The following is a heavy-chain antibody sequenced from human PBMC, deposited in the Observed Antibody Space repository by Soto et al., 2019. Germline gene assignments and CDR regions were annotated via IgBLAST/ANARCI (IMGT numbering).Heavy chain of an antibody. CDR3: ARNYGSGSYYTPDFWYYGMDV. CDR2: IIPIFGTA. Sequence: QVQLVQSGAEVKKPGSSVKGSCKASGGTFSSYAISWVRQAPGQGLEWMGGIIPIFGTANYAQKFQGRVTITADESTSTAYMELSSLRSEDTAVYYCARNYGSGSYYTPDFWYYGMDVWGQGTTVTVSS. CDR1: GGTFSSYA. J-gene: IGHJ6*02. D-gene: IGHD3-10*01. V-gene: IGHV1-69*01.